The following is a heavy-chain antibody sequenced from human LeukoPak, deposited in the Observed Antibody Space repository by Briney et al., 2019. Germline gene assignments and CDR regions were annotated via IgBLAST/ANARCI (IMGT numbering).Heavy chain of an antibody. CDR2: IRYDGSNK. CDR1: GFTFSDYY. D-gene: IGHD4-23*01. J-gene: IGHJ4*02. CDR3: AKITVVNYYFDY. Sequence: PGGSLRLSCAASGFTFSDYYMSWIRQAPGKGLEWVAFIRYDGSNKYYADSVKGRFTISRDNSKNTLYLQMNSLRAEDTAVYYCAKITVVNYYFDYWGQGTLVTVSS. V-gene: IGHV3-30*02.